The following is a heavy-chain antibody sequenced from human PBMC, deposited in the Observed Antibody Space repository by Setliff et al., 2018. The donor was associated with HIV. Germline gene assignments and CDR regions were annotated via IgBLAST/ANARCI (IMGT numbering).Heavy chain of an antibody. CDR1: GYTFTNYW. J-gene: IGHJ5*02. CDR2: ISPDDSDT. V-gene: IGHV5-51*01. CDR3: ATAGFDP. D-gene: IGHD6-25*01. Sequence: GESLKISCEASGYTFTNYWIGWVRQMPGKGLEWMGIISPDDSDTRYSPSFQGRVTISADKSTSTAYLQWSSLKASDTAMYCCATAGFDPWGQGTLVTVPQ.